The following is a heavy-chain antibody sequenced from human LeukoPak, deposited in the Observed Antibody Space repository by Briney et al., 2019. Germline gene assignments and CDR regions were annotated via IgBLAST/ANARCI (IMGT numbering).Heavy chain of an antibody. J-gene: IGHJ3*02. V-gene: IGHV4-61*02. CDR1: GGSISSGSYY. D-gene: IGHD3-10*01. CDR2: IYTSGST. Sequence: SETLSLTCTVSGGSISSGSYYWSWIRQPAGKGLEWIGRIYTSGSTNYNPSLKSRVTISVDTSKNQFSLKLSSVTAADTAVYYCARDRSLSHSYYGSGTPLHAFDIWGQGTMVTVSS. CDR3: ARDRSLSHSYYGSGTPLHAFDI.